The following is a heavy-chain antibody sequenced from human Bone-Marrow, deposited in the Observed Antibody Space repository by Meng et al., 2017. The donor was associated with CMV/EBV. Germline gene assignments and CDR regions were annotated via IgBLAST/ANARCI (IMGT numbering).Heavy chain of an antibody. D-gene: IGHD3-3*01. CDR1: GFTFSSYA. CDR2: ISYDGSNK. Sequence: GGSPRLSCAASGFTFSSYAMHWVRQAPGKGLEWVAVISYDGSNKYYADSVKGRFTISRDNAKNSLYLQMNSLRAEDTAVYYCARDRWSGYYRGYYYYGMDVWGQGTTVTVSS. V-gene: IGHV3-30*04. J-gene: IGHJ6*02. CDR3: ARDRWSGYYRGYYYYGMDV.